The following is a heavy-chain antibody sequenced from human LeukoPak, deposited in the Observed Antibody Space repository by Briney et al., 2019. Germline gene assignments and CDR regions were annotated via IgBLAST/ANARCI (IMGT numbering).Heavy chain of an antibody. Sequence: ESGPTLVNPTQTLTLTCTFSGFSLTTGGVGVGWIRQPPGKALEWLALIYWDDYKPYSPSLKSRLAITKDTSNNQVVLTMADMDPVDTATYYCTRTSARGQWLIRFDHWGQGIPVTVSS. CDR2: IYWDDYK. V-gene: IGHV2-5*02. D-gene: IGHD3-22*01. CDR3: TRTSARGQWLIRFDH. J-gene: IGHJ4*02. CDR1: GFSLTTGGVG.